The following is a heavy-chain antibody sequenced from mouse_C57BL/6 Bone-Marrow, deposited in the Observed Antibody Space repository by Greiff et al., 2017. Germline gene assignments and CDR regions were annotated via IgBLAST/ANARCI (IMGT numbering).Heavy chain of an antibody. Sequence: QVQLQQPGAELVMPGASVKLSCKASGNTFTSYWMHWVKQRPGQGLEWIGEIDPSDSYTNYNQKFKGKSTLTVDKSSSTAYLQHSSLTSEDSAVYYCARGTPVVDPYAMDYWGQGTSVTVSS. V-gene: IGHV1-69*01. CDR2: IDPSDSYT. J-gene: IGHJ4*01. CDR3: ARGTPVVDPYAMDY. D-gene: IGHD1-1*01. CDR1: GNTFTSYW.